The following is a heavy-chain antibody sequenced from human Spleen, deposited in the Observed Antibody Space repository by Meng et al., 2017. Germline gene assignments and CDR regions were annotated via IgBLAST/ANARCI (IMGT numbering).Heavy chain of an antibody. CDR1: VGTVSNVRYD. V-gene: IGHV4-61*01. CDR3: ASDARGGYFDH. D-gene: IGHD6-6*01. Sequence: QLRLQEGDAEMGRPSVTLSFSCTVSVGTVSNVRYDWHGIRQRPGKGLEWIGYIYYSGCANYNPSSKSRVTISIDRSENQVSLKLSSETAADTAIYCCASDARGGYFDHWGQGTLVTVSS. J-gene: IGHJ1*01. CDR2: IYYSGCA.